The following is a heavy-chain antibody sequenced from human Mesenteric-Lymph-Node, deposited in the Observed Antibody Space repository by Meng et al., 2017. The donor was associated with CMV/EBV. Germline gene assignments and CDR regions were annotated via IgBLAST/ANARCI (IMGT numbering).Heavy chain of an antibody. Sequence: AYTLTGLSLGWVRQAPGKGLEWMGRFDPEDGAIICTQKFQGRVTMTEDTSTDTAYMELTSLRSEDTAVYYCATDLRGYDILTGYFQYWGQGTLVTVSS. J-gene: IGHJ4*02. CDR2: FDPEDGAI. CDR3: ATDLRGYDILTGYFQY. CDR1: AYTLTGLS. D-gene: IGHD3-9*01. V-gene: IGHV1-24*01.